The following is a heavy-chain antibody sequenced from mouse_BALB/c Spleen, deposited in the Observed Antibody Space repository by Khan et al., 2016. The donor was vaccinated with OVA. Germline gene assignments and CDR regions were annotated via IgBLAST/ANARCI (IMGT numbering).Heavy chain of an antibody. CDR1: GFSLTSYG. D-gene: IGHD1-1*01. Sequence: QVQLKQSGPGLVQPSQSLSITCTVSGFSLTSYGVHWVRQSPGKGLEWLGVIWSGGTTDYNAVFISRLSISKDNSKSQVFFKMNSLQANDTAIYXCARSDYYGSSGFAYWGQGTLVTVSA. J-gene: IGHJ3*01. CDR2: IWSGGTT. V-gene: IGHV2-2*02. CDR3: ARSDYYGSSGFAY.